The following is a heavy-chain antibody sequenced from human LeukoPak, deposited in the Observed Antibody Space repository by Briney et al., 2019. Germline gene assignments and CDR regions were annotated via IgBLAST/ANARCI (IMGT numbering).Heavy chain of an antibody. D-gene: IGHD3-9*01. CDR2: IYPGDSDT. CDR3: ARLVTYYDILTGYYYYYYGMDV. J-gene: IGHJ6*02. V-gene: IGHV5-51*01. Sequence: GESLKISCKGSGYSFTSYWIGWVRQMPGKGLEWMGIIYPGDSDTRYSPSFQGQVTISADKSISTAYLQWSSLKASDTAMYYCARLVTYYDILTGYYYYYYGMDVWGQGTTVTVSS. CDR1: GYSFTSYW.